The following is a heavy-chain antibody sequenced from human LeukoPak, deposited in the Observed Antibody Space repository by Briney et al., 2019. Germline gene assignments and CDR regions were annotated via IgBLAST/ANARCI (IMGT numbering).Heavy chain of an antibody. V-gene: IGHV3-30*04. Sequence: GGSLRLSCAASGFTFSSYAMHWVRQAPGKGLEWVAVISYDGSNKYYVDSVKGRFTISRDNSKNTLYLQMNSLRAEDTAVYYCARPPDIVVVVAAPLDYWGQGTLVTVFS. D-gene: IGHD2-15*01. CDR3: ARPPDIVVVVAAPLDY. CDR2: ISYDGSNK. CDR1: GFTFSSYA. J-gene: IGHJ4*02.